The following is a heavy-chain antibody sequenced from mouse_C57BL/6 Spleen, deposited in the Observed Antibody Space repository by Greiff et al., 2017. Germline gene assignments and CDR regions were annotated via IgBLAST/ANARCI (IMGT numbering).Heavy chain of an antibody. D-gene: IGHD1-1*02. V-gene: IGHV5-4*01. CDR2: ISDGGSYT. Sequence: DVMLVESGGGLVKPGGSLKLSCAASGFTFSSYAMSWVRQTPEKRLEWVATISDGGSYTYYPDNVKGRFTISRDNAKNNLYLQMSHLKSEDTAMYYCAREGRWGAIDYWGQGTSVTVSS. CDR1: GFTFSSYA. J-gene: IGHJ4*01. CDR3: AREGRWGAIDY.